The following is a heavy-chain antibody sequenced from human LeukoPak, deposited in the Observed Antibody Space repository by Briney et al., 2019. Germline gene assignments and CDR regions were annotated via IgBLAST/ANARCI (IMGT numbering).Heavy chain of an antibody. J-gene: IGHJ4*02. CDR3: AREGGDTPMVKFDS. Sequence: ASVKVSCKASGYTFINYGIIWVRQTPGQGLEWMGWISVYNGNTKYAQKFQGRVTMTTDTSTSTAYMELRSLRSKDTGVYYCAREGGDTPMVKFDSWGQGTLVTVSS. CDR1: GYTFINYG. D-gene: IGHD5-18*01. V-gene: IGHV1-18*01. CDR2: ISVYNGNT.